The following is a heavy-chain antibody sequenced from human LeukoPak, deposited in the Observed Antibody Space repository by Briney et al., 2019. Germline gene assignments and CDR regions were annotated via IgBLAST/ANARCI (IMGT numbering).Heavy chain of an antibody. Sequence: PGGSLRLSCAGSGFTFSGQRMSWLRQAPGKGLEWVSVIGGNSGYSHCTDSVQGRFTISRDNSKNMLYLQMNSLRAEDTAVYYCAKDGTGYSGVWGQGTLVTVSS. CDR1: GFTFSGQR. V-gene: IGHV3-23*01. D-gene: IGHD5-12*01. J-gene: IGHJ4*02. CDR3: AKDGTGYSGV. CDR2: IGGNSGYS.